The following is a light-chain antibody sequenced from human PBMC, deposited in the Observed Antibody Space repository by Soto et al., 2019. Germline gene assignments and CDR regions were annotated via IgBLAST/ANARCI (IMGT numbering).Light chain of an antibody. CDR1: QDISNY. V-gene: IGKV1-33*01. CDR3: QQYDNLPLT. CDR2: DAS. Sequence: DIQMTQSPSSLSASVGDRVTITCQASQDISNYLNWYQQKPGKAPKLLIYDASNLETGVPSRLSGSGSGTDFTFTISSLQPVDIATYYCQQYDNLPLTFGGGTKVEIK. J-gene: IGKJ4*01.